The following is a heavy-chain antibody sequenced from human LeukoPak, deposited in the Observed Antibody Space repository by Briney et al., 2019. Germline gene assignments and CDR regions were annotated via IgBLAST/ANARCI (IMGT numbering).Heavy chain of an antibody. Sequence: GGSLRLSCAASGFTFSSYAMSWVRQAPGKGLEWVSAISGSGGSTYYADSVKGRFTISRDNSKNTLYLQMNSLRAEDTAVYYCAKDPSAHYYGSGSHPIFDYWGQGTLVTVSS. CDR3: AKDPSAHYYGSGSHPIFDY. V-gene: IGHV3-23*01. CDR2: ISGSGGST. CDR1: GFTFSSYA. D-gene: IGHD3-10*01. J-gene: IGHJ4*02.